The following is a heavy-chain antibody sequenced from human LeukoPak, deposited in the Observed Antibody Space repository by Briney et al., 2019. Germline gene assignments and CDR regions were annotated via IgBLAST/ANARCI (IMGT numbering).Heavy chain of an antibody. D-gene: IGHD3-3*01. Sequence: QAWGSLRLSCAASGFTFSSYWMSWVRQAPGKGLEWVANIKQDGSEKYYVDSVKGRFTISRDNAKNSLYLQMNSLRAEGTAVYYCARGYYDFWSGYLDYFDYWGQGTLVTVSS. CDR1: GFTFSSYW. V-gene: IGHV3-7*01. CDR2: IKQDGSEK. J-gene: IGHJ4*02. CDR3: ARGYYDFWSGYLDYFDY.